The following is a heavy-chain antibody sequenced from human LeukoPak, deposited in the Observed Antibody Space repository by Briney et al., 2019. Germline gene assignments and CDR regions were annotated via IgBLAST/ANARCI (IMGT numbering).Heavy chain of an antibody. D-gene: IGHD3-22*01. CDR1: GFTFDDYA. CDR3: AKTLYDSSGYYLDY. J-gene: IGHJ4*02. V-gene: IGHV3-9*01. CDR2: ISWNSGSI. Sequence: GGSLRLSCAASGFTFDDYAMPWVRHAPGKGLVWVSGISWNSGSIGYADSVKGRFTISRDNAKNSLYLQMNSLRAEDTALYYCAKTLYDSSGYYLDYWGQGTLVTVSS.